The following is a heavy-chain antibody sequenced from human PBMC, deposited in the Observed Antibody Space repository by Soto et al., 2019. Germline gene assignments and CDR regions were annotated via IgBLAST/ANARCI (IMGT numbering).Heavy chain of an antibody. CDR3: ARSHSSGWYGLAIENWFDP. Sequence: QLQLQESGPGLVKPSETLSLTCTVSGGSISSSSYYWGWIRQPPGKGLEWIGSIYYSGSTYYNPSLKSRVTISVDTSKNQFSLKLSSVTAADTAVYYCARSHSSGWYGLAIENWFDPWGQGTLVTVSS. CDR1: GGSISSSSYY. CDR2: IYYSGST. D-gene: IGHD6-19*01. J-gene: IGHJ5*02. V-gene: IGHV4-39*01.